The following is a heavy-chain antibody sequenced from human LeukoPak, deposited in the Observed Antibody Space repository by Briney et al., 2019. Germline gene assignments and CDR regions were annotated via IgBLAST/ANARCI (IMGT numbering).Heavy chain of an antibody. D-gene: IGHD2-15*01. J-gene: IGHJ4*02. CDR1: GFSVINAW. CDR3: ARTTPGYCSGGSCLGY. Sequence: GGSLRLSCAASGFSVINAWMSWVRQAPGKGLEWVSLIYSGGRTYYADSVKGRFTISRDKSKKTLYLQMNSLRAEDTAVYYCARTTPGYCSGGSCLGYWGQGTLVTVSS. CDR2: IYSGGRT. V-gene: IGHV3-66*01.